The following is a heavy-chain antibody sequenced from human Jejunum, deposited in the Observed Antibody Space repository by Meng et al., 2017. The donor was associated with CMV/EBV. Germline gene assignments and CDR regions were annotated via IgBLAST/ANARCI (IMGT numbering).Heavy chain of an antibody. CDR2: ISGGGIQT. CDR1: GSTVATHA. V-gene: IGHV3-23*01. Sequence: SGSTVATHAMSWVRQAPWKGLEWVAAISGGGIQTFYADSVKGRFTISRDNSNSTLYLQMNSLRAEDTAIYYCAKDSGYTVSAPLDYWGQGTLVTVSS. D-gene: IGHD3-10*01. CDR3: AKDSGYTVSAPLDY. J-gene: IGHJ4*02.